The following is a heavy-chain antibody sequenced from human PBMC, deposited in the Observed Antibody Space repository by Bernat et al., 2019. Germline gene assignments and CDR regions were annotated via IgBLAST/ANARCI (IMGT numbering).Heavy chain of an antibody. Sequence: EVQLLESGGGLVQPGGSLRLFCTASGFTFSTYAMTWVRQAPGKGLEWVSTITDRGGGPYYADSVKGRFTISRDNSKSTLYLQMNSLRAEDTAVYYCARDDGTYFYYWGQGTLVTVSS. D-gene: IGHD1-26*01. V-gene: IGHV3-23*01. J-gene: IGHJ4*02. CDR2: ITDRGGGP. CDR3: ARDDGTYFYY. CDR1: GFTFSTYA.